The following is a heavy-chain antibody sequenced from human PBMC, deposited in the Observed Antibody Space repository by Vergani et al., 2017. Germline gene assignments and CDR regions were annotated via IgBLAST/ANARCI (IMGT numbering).Heavy chain of an antibody. CDR3: ARLRVGATTGYYYGMDV. V-gene: IGHV5-51*01. CDR2: IYPGDSDT. D-gene: IGHD1-26*01. Sequence: EVQLVQSGAEVKKPGESLKISCKGSGYSFTSYWIGWVRQMPGKGLEWMGIIYPGDSDTRYSPSFQGQVTISADTSISTAYLQWCSLKASDTAMYYCARLRVGATTGYYYGMDVWGQGTTVTVSS. J-gene: IGHJ6*02. CDR1: GYSFTSYW.